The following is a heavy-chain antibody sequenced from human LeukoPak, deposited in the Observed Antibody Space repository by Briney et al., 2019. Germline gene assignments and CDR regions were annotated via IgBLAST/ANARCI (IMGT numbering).Heavy chain of an antibody. D-gene: IGHD2-8*01. CDR2: IIPILGIA. V-gene: IGHV1-69*02. CDR1: GGTFSSYT. CDR3: ARRGCTNGVCYGESDY. Sequence: SVKVSCKASGGTFSSYTISWVRQAPGQGLEWMGRIIPILGIANYAQKFQGRVTITADKSTSTAYMELRSLRSDDTAVYYCARRGCTNGVCYGESDYWGQGTLVTVSS. J-gene: IGHJ4*02.